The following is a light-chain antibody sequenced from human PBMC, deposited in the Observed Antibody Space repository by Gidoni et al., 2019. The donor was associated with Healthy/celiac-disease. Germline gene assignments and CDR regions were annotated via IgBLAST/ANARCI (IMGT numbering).Light chain of an antibody. J-gene: IGKJ5*01. CDR2: GAS. CDR1: QSVSST. V-gene: IGKV3-15*01. CDR3: QQYNNWLIT. Sequence: EIVMTQSPATMSVSPGERATLSCRASQSVSSTLAWYQQKPGQAPRLLIYGASTGATGSPARFSGSGSGTEFTLTISSLQSEDFAVYYCQQYNNWLITFGQGTRVEIK.